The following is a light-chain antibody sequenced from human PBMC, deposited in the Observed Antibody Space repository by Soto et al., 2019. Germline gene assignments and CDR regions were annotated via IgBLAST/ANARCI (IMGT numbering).Light chain of an antibody. J-gene: IGLJ2*01. Sequence: QSVLTQPASVSGSPGQSITISCTGTSSDVGGYAYVSWYQQHPGKAPKVMIYGVSNRPSGVSNRFSGSKSGNTASLTISGLQAEDEADYYCSSYSSSSTSAVVFGGGTKVTVL. CDR2: GVS. V-gene: IGLV2-14*01. CDR3: SSYSSSSTSAVV. CDR1: SSDVGGYAY.